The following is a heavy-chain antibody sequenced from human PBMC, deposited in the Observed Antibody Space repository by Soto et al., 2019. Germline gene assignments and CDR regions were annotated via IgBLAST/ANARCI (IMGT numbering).Heavy chain of an antibody. D-gene: IGHD3-10*01. J-gene: IGHJ5*02. CDR1: GGSISSSSYY. V-gene: IGHV4-39*01. CDR3: ARHPWGGGPFDP. CDR2: IYYSGST. Sequence: QLQLQESGPGLVKPSETLSLTCTVSGGSISSSSYYWGWIRQPPGKGLEWIGSIYYSGSTYYNPSLKSRVTISVDTSKNQFSLKLSSVTAADTAVYYCARHPWGGGPFDPWGQGTLVTVSS.